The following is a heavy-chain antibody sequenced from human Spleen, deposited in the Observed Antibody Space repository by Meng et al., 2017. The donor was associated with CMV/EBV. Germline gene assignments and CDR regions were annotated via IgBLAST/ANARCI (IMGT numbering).Heavy chain of an antibody. CDR1: GFTFSSYA. V-gene: IGHV3-23*01. D-gene: IGHD3-16*01. CDR3: AICGGERVWIDAMDV. CDR2: VRGSRGST. J-gene: IGHJ6*02. Sequence: GESLKISCAAAGFTFSSYAMSWVRQAPGKGLEWVSGVRGSRGSTYYAESVKGRFIISRDNSKNTVYLQMNSLRVEDTAIYYCAICGGERVWIDAMDVWGQGTTVTVSS.